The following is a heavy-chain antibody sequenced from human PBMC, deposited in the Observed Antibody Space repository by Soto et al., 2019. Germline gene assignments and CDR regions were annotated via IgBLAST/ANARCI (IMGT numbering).Heavy chain of an antibody. Sequence: HPGGSMRVSCAACGLTFSSYVMHWVRQYPGKGLEWVAVISYDGSNKYYADSAKGRFTISRDNSKNTLYLQMNSLRAEDTAVYYCAKDPCYYCSSSYGMDVWGQGTTVTVSS. J-gene: IGHJ6*02. CDR1: GLTFSSYV. V-gene: IGHV3-30*18. CDR2: ISYDGSNK. CDR3: AKDPCYYCSSSYGMDV. D-gene: IGHD2-2*01.